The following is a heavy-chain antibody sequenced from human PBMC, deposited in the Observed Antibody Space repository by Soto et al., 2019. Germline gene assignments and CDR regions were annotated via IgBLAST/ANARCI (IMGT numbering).Heavy chain of an antibody. CDR3: ARGVSAGVDY. V-gene: IGHV1-8*01. J-gene: IGHJ4*02. CDR1: GYSFTSLD. CDR2: MQPSTGRT. D-gene: IGHD1-26*01. Sequence: QVQLVQSGAEVREPGASVKVSCKASGYSFTSLDINWVRQTAGQGLEWMGWMQPSTGRTGYAQKFKGRVTMTRDTPINTAYMELTTLTSDDTVFYYCARGVSAGVDYWGQGTLVTVSS.